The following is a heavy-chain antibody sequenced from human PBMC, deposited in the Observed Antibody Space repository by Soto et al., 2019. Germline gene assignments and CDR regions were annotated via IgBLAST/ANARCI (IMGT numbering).Heavy chain of an antibody. CDR1: GDSVSSTSTS. V-gene: IGHV6-1*01. D-gene: IGHD6-19*01. CDR2: TYYRSKWYS. Sequence: SQARSHTCAISGDSVSSTSTSWSWIRQYTTSGLECLGRTYYRSKWYSDYAVSVKSRITIKPDTSKNQYSLQQNSVTPEDTAVYYCARGSYYSGWVWGQGTLVTVSS. J-gene: IGHJ4*02. CDR3: ARGSYYSGWV.